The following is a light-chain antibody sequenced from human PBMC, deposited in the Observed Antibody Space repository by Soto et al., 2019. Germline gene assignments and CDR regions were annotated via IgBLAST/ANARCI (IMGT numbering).Light chain of an antibody. CDR1: QSISSY. CDR3: QQSYSTPRT. Sequence: DIPMTQSPSSLSASVGDRVTITCRASQSISSYLNWYQQKPGKAPKLLIYAASSLQSGVPSRFSGSGSGTDFTLTISSLQPEDFATYYCQQSYSTPRTFCQGTKLEIK. V-gene: IGKV1-39*01. CDR2: AAS. J-gene: IGKJ2*01.